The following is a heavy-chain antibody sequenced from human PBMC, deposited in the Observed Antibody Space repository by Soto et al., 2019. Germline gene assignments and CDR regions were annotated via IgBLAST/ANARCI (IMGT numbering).Heavy chain of an antibody. D-gene: IGHD2-15*01. CDR2: IYYSGST. V-gene: IGHV4-31*03. CDR3: ARDRYCSGGSCYGPFDP. CDR1: GCSISSVGYY. Sequence: TLSLTCPVSGCSISSVGYYWSWLLPHPGKGLEWIGYIYYSGSTYYNPSLKSRVTISVDTSKNQFSLKLSSVTAADTAVYYCARDRYCSGGSCYGPFDPWGQGNLVTVSA. J-gene: IGHJ5*02.